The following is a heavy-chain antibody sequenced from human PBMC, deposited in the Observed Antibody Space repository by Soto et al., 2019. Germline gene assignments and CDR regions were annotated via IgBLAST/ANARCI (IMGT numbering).Heavy chain of an antibody. CDR1: GFPFSTSA. J-gene: IGHJ6*02. CDR2: ISASSDAA. CDR3: AKYSGSYPVYNGLSL. D-gene: IGHD1-26*01. Sequence: EVQLLESGGGLVQPGGSLRLSCAAYGFPFSTSAMNWVRQAPGKGLEWVSIISASSDAAYYAESVKGRFASSRDNSKNTLYLQMTSLRAEDTAVYYCAKYSGSYPVYNGLSLWGQGTTVTVS. V-gene: IGHV3-23*01.